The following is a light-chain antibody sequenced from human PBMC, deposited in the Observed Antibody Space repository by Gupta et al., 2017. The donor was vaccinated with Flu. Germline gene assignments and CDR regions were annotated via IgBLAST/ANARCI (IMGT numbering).Light chain of an antibody. CDR3: QQSFT. CDR1: QDISNY. CDR2: DAS. V-gene: IGKV1-33*01. Sequence: DIQMTQSPSSLSASVGDRVTITCQASQDISNYLNWYQQKPGKAPKLLIYDASNLETGVPSRFSGSGSGTDFTFTISSLQPEDIATYYGQQSFTFGPGTKVDIK. J-gene: IGKJ3*01.